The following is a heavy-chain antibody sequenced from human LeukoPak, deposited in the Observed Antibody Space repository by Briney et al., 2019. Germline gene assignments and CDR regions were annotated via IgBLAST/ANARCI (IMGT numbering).Heavy chain of an antibody. D-gene: IGHD5-12*01. Sequence: WASVKVSCKVSGFRLNELSIHWVRQGPGKGLEWMGGFDPEEGKTICAQKLQGRVSMTEDTSTDTAFMELRSLRSEDTAVYYCATNTYNGYAIDSWGQGTLITVSS. CDR1: GFRLNELS. V-gene: IGHV1-24*01. J-gene: IGHJ4*02. CDR3: ATNTYNGYAIDS. CDR2: FDPEEGKT.